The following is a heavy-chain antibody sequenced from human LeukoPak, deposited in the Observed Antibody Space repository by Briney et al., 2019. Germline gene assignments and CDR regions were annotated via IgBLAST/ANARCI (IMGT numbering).Heavy chain of an antibody. CDR2: ISSSGSTI. D-gene: IGHD3-10*01. CDR3: AREGAGIMVRAVILDY. CDR1: GFTFSNYE. V-gene: IGHV3-48*03. J-gene: IGHJ4*02. Sequence: GGSLRLSCAASGFTFSNYEMNWVRQAPGKGLGWLSYISSSGSTIHYADSVKGRFTVSRDNAKTSLYLQMNSLGAEDMALYYRAREGAGIMVRAVILDYWGQGALVTVSS.